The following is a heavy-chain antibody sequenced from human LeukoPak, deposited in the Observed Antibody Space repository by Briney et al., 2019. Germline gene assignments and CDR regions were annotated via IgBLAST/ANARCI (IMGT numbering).Heavy chain of an antibody. D-gene: IGHD3-22*01. CDR2: IIPIFGTA. CDR3: ARPQGDSSGYLYYYYGMDV. CDR1: GGTFSSYA. V-gene: IGHV1-69*01. Sequence: GASVKVSCKASGGTFSSYAISWVRQAPGQGLEWMGGIIPIFGTANYAQKSQGRVTITADESTSTAYMELSSLRSEDTAVYYCARPQGDSSGYLYYYYGMDVWGQGTTDTVSS. J-gene: IGHJ6*02.